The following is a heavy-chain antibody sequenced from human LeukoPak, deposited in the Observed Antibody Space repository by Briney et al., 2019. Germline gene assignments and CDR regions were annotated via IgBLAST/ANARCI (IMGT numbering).Heavy chain of an antibody. V-gene: IGHV5-51*01. CDR3: ARILDIVVVVAATSPPDY. J-gene: IGHJ4*02. Sequence: GESLKISCKGSGYSFTSYWIGWVRQMPGKGLEWMGIIYPGDSDTRYSPSFQGQVTISADKSISTAYLQWSSLKASDTAMYYCARILDIVVVVAATSPPDYWGQGTLVTVSS. CDR2: IYPGDSDT. D-gene: IGHD2-15*01. CDR1: GYSFTSYW.